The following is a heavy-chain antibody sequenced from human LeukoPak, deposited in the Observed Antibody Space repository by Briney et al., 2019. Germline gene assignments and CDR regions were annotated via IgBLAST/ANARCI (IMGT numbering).Heavy chain of an antibody. CDR1: GGSFSGYY. CDR2: INHSGST. Sequence: SETLSLTCAVYGGSFSGYYWSWIRQPPGKGLEWIGEINHSGSTNYNPSLKSRVTISVDTSKNQFSLKLSSVTAADTAVYYCARVHRPDEYDDYSNKGRKDWFDPWGQGTLVTVSS. CDR3: ARVHRPDEYDDYSNKGRKDWFDP. D-gene: IGHD4-11*01. J-gene: IGHJ5*02. V-gene: IGHV4-34*01.